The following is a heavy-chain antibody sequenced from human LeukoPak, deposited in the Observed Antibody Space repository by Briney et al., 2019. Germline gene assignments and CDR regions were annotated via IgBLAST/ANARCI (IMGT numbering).Heavy chain of an antibody. J-gene: IGHJ6*03. CDR3: ARGHGRELGMGYYYYYMDV. CDR1: GGSFSGYY. CDR2: INHSGST. D-gene: IGHD7-27*01. Sequence: SETLSLTCAVYGGSFSGYYWSWIRQPPGKGLEWIGEINHSGSTNYNPSLKSRVTISVDTSKNQFSLKLSSVTAADTAVYYCARGHGRELGMGYYYYYMDVWGKGTTVTVSS. V-gene: IGHV4-34*01.